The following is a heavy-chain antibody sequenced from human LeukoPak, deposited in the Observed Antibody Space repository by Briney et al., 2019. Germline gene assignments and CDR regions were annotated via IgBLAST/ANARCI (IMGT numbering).Heavy chain of an antibody. D-gene: IGHD3-10*01. CDR3: ARGVRYGSGAQGDY. J-gene: IGHJ4*02. CDR2: INHSGST. V-gene: IGHV4-34*01. Sequence: SETLSLTCAVYGGSLSGYYWSWIRQPPGKGLEWIGEINHSGSTNYNPTLKSRVTISVDTSKNQFSLKLSSVTAADTAVYYCARGVRYGSGAQGDYWGQGTLVTVSS. CDR1: GGSLSGYY.